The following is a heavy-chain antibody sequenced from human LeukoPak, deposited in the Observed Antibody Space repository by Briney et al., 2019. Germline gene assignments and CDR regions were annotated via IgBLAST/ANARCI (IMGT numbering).Heavy chain of an antibody. CDR3: ARESGFMMVGEINADNWFDP. CDR1: GFAFPNYW. V-gene: IGHV3-30*03. Sequence: GGSLRLSCTASGFAFPNYWMVWVRQAPGKGLEWVAVISDDGSKRFYADSVKGRFTISRDNSRDTLYLHMQTLRPEDSAVYYCARESGFMMVGEINADNWFDPWGQGTPVTVSS. D-gene: IGHD3-3*01. J-gene: IGHJ5*02. CDR2: ISDDGSKR.